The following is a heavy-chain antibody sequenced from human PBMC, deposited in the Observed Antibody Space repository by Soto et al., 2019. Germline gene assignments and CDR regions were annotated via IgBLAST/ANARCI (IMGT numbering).Heavy chain of an antibody. J-gene: IGHJ6*02. CDR2: ISSSSSYI. Sequence: GGSLRLSCTASGFNFSSYSMHWVRQAPGKGLEWVSSISSSSSYIYYADSVKGRFTISRDNAKNSLYLQMNSLRAEDTAGYYCAREQYYGMDVWGQGTTVTVSS. V-gene: IGHV3-21*01. CDR1: GFNFSSYS. D-gene: IGHD4-4*01. CDR3: AREQYYGMDV.